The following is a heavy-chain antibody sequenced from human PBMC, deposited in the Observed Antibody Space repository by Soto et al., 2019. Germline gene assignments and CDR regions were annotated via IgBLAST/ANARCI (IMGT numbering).Heavy chain of an antibody. V-gene: IGHV3-23*01. CDR3: ARDSLYYDFWGGYPAGFDP. CDR1: GFTFSNYA. D-gene: IGHD3-3*01. J-gene: IGHJ5*02. Sequence: PGGSLILSCAASGFTFSNYAMSWVRQAPGKGLECVSVISGNSGNTYYADSVKGRFTISRDNSKNTLYLQMNSLRAEDTAVYYCARDSLYYDFWGGYPAGFDPWGQGTLVTVSS. CDR2: ISGNSGNT.